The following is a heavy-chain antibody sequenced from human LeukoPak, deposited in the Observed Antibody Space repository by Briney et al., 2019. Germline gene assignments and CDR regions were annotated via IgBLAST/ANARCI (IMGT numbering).Heavy chain of an antibody. CDR1: GYTFTSYD. D-gene: IGHD1-26*01. CDR3: ARGVWELVGYYYYMDV. V-gene: IGHV1-8*03. J-gene: IGHJ6*03. Sequence: ASVKVSCKASGYTFTSYDINWVRQATGQGLEWMGWMNPNSGNTGYAQKFQGRVTITRNTSISTAYMELSSLRSEDTAVYYCARGVWELVGYYYYMDVWGKGTTVTVSS. CDR2: MNPNSGNT.